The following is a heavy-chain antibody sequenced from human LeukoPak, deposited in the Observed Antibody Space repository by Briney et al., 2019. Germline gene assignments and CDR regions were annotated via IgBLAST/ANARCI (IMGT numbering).Heavy chain of an antibody. CDR2: INPNSGGT. CDR1: GYTFTGYY. D-gene: IGHD6-6*01. J-gene: IGHJ4*02. CDR3: ARGVTIEYSSLLVID. V-gene: IGHV1-2*02. Sequence: GASVKVSCKASGYTFTGYYMHWVRQAPGQGLEWMGWINPNSGGTNYAQKFQGRVTMTRDTSISTAYMELSRLRSDDTAVYYCARGVTIEYSSLLVIDWGQGTLVTVSS.